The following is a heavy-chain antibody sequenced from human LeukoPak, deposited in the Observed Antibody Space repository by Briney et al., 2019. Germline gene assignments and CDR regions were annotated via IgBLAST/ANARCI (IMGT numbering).Heavy chain of an antibody. V-gene: IGHV4-4*07. CDR2: IYTSGST. CDR1: GGSIGSDY. D-gene: IGHD6-13*01. CDR3: ARDSLVHPNRWFDP. Sequence: SETLSLTCTVSGGSIGSDYWSWIRQPDGKGLEWIGRIYTSGSTNYNPSLKSRVSMSVDTSTNQFSLKLSSVTAADTAVYYCARDSLVHPNRWFDPWGQGTLVIVSS. J-gene: IGHJ5*02.